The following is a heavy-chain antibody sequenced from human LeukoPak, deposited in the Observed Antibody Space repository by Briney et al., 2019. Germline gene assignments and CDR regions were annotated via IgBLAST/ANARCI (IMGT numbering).Heavy chain of an antibody. CDR1: GYTFTSYG. J-gene: IGHJ2*01. V-gene: IGHV1-18*01. CDR2: ISAYNGNT. D-gene: IGHD3-16*02. Sequence: ASVKVSCKASGYTFTSYGISWVRQAPGQGLEWMGWISAYNGNTNYAQKLQGRVTMTTDTSTSTAYMELRSLRSDDTAVYYCARPMITFGGVIAQDWYFDLWGRGTLVTVSS. CDR3: ARPMITFGGVIAQDWYFDL.